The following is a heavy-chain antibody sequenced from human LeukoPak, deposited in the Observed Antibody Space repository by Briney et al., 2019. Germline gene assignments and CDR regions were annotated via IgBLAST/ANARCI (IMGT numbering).Heavy chain of an antibody. CDR1: GFTFDDYA. J-gene: IGHJ4*02. Sequence: GRSLRLSCAASGFTFDDYAMHWVRQPPGKGLEWVSLISWDGGSTYYADSVKGRFTISRDNSKNSLSLQMNSLRTEDTALYYCAKDGKNYFDYWGQGTLVTVSS. V-gene: IGHV3-43*01. CDR2: ISWDGGST. CDR3: AKDGKNYFDY.